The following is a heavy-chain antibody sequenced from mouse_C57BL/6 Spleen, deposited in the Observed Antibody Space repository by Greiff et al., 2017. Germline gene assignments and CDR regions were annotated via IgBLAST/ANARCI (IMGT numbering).Heavy chain of an antibody. V-gene: IGHV1-69*01. CDR1: GYTFTSYW. Sequence: QVQLQQPGAELVMPGASVKLSCKASGYTFTSYWMHWVKQRPGQGLEWIGEIDPSDSYTNYNQKFKGKSTLTVDKSSSTAYMQLSSLTSEGSACYYCARSHYGSSPYYTMDYWGQGTSVTVSS. CDR2: IDPSDSYT. J-gene: IGHJ4*01. CDR3: ARSHYGSSPYYTMDY. D-gene: IGHD1-1*01.